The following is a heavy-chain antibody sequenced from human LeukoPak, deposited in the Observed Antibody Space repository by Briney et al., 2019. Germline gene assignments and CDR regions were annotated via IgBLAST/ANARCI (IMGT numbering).Heavy chain of an antibody. CDR2: IYYSGST. D-gene: IGHD4-17*01. V-gene: IGHV4-39*01. CDR1: GGSISSSSYY. CDR3: ARASTDGIDY. Sequence: PSETLSLTCTVSGGSISSSSYYWGWIRQPPGKGLEWIGSIYYSGSTYYNPSLKSRVTISVDTSKSQFSLKLSSVTAADTAVYYCARASTDGIDYWGQGTLVTVSS. J-gene: IGHJ4*02.